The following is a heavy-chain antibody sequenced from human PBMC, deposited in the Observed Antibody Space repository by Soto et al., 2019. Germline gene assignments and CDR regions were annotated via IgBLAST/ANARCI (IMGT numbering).Heavy chain of an antibody. CDR3: ARGLKVGTTIYWYFDL. D-gene: IGHD1-26*01. Sequence: QVQLHQWGTELLKPSETLSLTCAVDGGSFSGFYWNWIRQTPGKGLEWIGEIDQSGGHQTGGTNYNPSLESRDIISGDTSKNQMSLKLNSVTAADTALYYCARGLKVGTTIYWYFDLWGRGTLVTVSS. J-gene: IGHJ2*01. V-gene: IGHV4-34*01. CDR2: IDQSGGHQTGGT. CDR1: GGSFSGFY.